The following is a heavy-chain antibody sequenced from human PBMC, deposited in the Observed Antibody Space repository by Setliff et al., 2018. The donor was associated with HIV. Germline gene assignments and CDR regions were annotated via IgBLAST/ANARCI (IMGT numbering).Heavy chain of an antibody. V-gene: IGHV4-39*07. Sequence: SETLSLTCTVSRGSISSGGYYWSWIRQTPGKGLEWIGQINPSGGVNYNPSLNGRVTISGHTSRNQFSLQLASLLAADTALYYCARGGDVSALDYWGQGILVTVSS. CDR1: RGSISSGGYY. J-gene: IGHJ4*02. D-gene: IGHD3-16*01. CDR3: ARGGDVSALDY. CDR2: INPSGGV.